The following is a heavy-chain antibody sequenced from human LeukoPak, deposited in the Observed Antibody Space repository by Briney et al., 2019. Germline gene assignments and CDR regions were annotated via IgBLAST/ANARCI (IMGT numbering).Heavy chain of an antibody. CDR1: GYSFTSYA. Sequence: KISCKGSGYSFTSYAISWVRQAPGQGLEWMGRIIPILGIANYAQKFQGRVTITADKSTSTAYMELSSLRSEDTAVYYCARTMSVSAAGTFDYWGQGTLVTVSS. CDR2: IIPILGIA. V-gene: IGHV1-69*04. CDR3: ARTMSVSAAGTFDY. J-gene: IGHJ4*02. D-gene: IGHD6-13*01.